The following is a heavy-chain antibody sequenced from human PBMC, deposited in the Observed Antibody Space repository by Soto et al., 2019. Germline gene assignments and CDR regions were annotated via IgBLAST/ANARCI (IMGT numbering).Heavy chain of an antibody. Sequence: QVQLVQSGAEVKKPGSSVKVSCKASGGTFSSYAITWVRQAPGEGLEWMGGIIPIFGILNYAEKFQGRVTLTADESTTTGYMELRSLRSEDTAVYYSAETKVCSSTSCHPNYSYYYGMYVWGQGPTVTVSS. CDR1: GGTFSSYA. D-gene: IGHD2-2*01. V-gene: IGHV1-69*01. CDR3: AETKVCSSTSCHPNYSYYYGMYV. CDR2: IIPIFGIL. J-gene: IGHJ6*02.